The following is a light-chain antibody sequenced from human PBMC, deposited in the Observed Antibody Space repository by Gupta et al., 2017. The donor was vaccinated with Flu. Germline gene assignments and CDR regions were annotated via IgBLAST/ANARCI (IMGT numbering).Light chain of an antibody. V-gene: IGLV1-40*01. CDR1: PSNIGAGYD. CDR2: ANT. Sequence: SVLAPPPSVSGAPGQGVTIYCTGSPSNIGAGYDVHWYQQLPGTAPKLLMFANTNRPSGVPHRFSASKSGTSASLAITGLQTEDEADYYCQYYDSSLSSWVFGGGTKLTVL. CDR3: QYYDSSLSSWV. J-gene: IGLJ3*02.